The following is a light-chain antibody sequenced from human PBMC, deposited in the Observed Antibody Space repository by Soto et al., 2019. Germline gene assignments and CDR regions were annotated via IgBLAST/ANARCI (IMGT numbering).Light chain of an antibody. J-gene: IGLJ2*01. Sequence: QSALTQPGSVSGSPGQSITISCTGTSSDVGSYNLVSWYQQHPGKAPKLIISEVNKRPSGVSSRFSGSKSGYTASLTISGLQAEDEADYYCCSYAGSSTFAVFGGGTKLTVL. CDR3: CSYAGSSTFAV. V-gene: IGLV2-23*02. CDR2: EVN. CDR1: SSDVGSYNL.